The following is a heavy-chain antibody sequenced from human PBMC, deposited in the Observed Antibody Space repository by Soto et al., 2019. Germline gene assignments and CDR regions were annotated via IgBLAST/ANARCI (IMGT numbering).Heavy chain of an antibody. CDR1: GLIFSDYH. Sequence: EVQLVESGGGLVQPGGSLRLSCAASGLIFSDYHMDWVRQAPGKGLEWFGRIRRKANSYTTEYAASVKGRFTISRDDSKNSLYLQMNSLKSEDTAVYYCAMLGGWSGGSSDMDVWGQGTTVTVSS. D-gene: IGHD6-19*01. V-gene: IGHV3-72*01. CDR2: IRRKANSYTT. J-gene: IGHJ6*02. CDR3: AMLGGWSGGSSDMDV.